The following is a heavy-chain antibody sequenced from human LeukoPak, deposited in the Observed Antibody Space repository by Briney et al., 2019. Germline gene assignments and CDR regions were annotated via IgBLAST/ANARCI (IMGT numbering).Heavy chain of an antibody. CDR1: GGSFSGYY. CDR3: GRVDY. V-gene: IGHV4-34*01. J-gene: IGHJ4*02. CDR2: INHSGST. Sequence: SETLSLTCAVYGGSFSGYYWSWVRQPPGKGLEWIGEINHSGSTNYNPSLKSRVTISVDTSKNQFSLKLSSVTAADTAVYYCGRVDYWGQGTLVTVSS.